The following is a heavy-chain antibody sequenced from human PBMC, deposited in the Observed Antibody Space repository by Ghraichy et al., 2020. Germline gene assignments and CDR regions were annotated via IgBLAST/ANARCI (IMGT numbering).Heavy chain of an antibody. D-gene: IGHD1-26*01. CDR3: AKGLSGGYSYDAFDI. CDR2: ISSSGAGT. J-gene: IGHJ3*02. CDR1: GFTFSSYA. V-gene: IGHV3-23*01. Sequence: SCAASGFTFSSYAMTWVRQAPGKGLKWVSGISSSGAGTYHADSVKGRFTISRDNSKNTLYLQMNSLRAEDTAVYYCAKGLSGGYSYDAFDIWGQGTMVTVSS.